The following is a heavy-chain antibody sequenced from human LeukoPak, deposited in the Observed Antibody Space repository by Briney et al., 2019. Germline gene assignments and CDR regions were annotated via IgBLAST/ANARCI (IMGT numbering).Heavy chain of an antibody. Sequence: SVKVSCKASGGTFSSYAISWVRQAPGQGLEWMGGIIPIFGTANYAQKFQGRVTITTDESTSTAYMELSSLRSEDTAVYYCASQFGSGVKYCSSTSCPHYYYYMGVWGKGTTVTVSS. D-gene: IGHD2-2*01. J-gene: IGHJ6*03. V-gene: IGHV1-69*05. CDR3: ASQFGSGVKYCSSTSCPHYYYYMGV. CDR1: GGTFSSYA. CDR2: IIPIFGTA.